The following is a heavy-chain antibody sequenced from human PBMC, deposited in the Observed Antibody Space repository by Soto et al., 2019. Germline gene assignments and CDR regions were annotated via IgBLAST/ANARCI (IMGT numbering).Heavy chain of an antibody. CDR1: GFTFSDYA. J-gene: IGHJ4*02. CDR2: VSHDGRNT. Sequence: VQLVESGGGVVQPGRSLQLSCAASGFTFSDYAMHCVRQAPGKGLEWVAVVSHDGRNTHYADSVKGRFTISRDSSKNTVSLEMTSLRAEDTAVYYCAKGGRQWLVTSDFNYWGQGALVTVSS. D-gene: IGHD6-19*01. CDR3: AKGGRQWLVTSDFNY. V-gene: IGHV3-30*18.